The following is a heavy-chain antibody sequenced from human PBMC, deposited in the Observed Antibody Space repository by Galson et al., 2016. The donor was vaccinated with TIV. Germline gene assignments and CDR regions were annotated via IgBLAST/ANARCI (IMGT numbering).Heavy chain of an antibody. J-gene: IGHJ4*02. V-gene: IGHV3-23*01. Sequence: SLRLSCAASGFTFSSYAITWVRQAPGKGLEWISAISGGGGNTYHTDSVKGRFTISRDNSKNTVFLQMNSLRAEDTAVYYCAKIDSSGYNYGGRFVYWGQGTLVTVSS. D-gene: IGHD3-22*01. CDR2: ISGGGGNT. CDR1: GFTFSSYA. CDR3: AKIDSSGYNYGGRFVY.